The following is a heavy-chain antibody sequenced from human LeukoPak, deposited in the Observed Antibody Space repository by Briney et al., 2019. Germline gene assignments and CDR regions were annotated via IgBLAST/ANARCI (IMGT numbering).Heavy chain of an antibody. CDR2: ISAYNGNT. CDR3: AREQRPRRDGYNSPGSN. CDR1: GYTFTSYG. Sequence: ASVKVSCKASGYTFTSYGISWVRQAPGQGLEWMGWISAYNGNTNYAQKLQGRVTMTRDTSISTAYMELSRLRSDDTAVYYCAREQRPRRDGYNSPGSNWGQGTLVTVSS. V-gene: IGHV1-18*01. J-gene: IGHJ4*02. D-gene: IGHD5-24*01.